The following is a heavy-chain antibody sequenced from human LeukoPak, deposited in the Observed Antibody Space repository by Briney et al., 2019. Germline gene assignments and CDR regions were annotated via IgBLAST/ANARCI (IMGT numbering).Heavy chain of an antibody. D-gene: IGHD2-2*01. CDR3: ARFTPRLTREKFDY. J-gene: IGHJ4*02. CDR1: GYTFTNYD. CDR2: ISAYNSNT. V-gene: IGHV1-18*01. Sequence: ASVKVSCKASGYTFTNYDVNWVRQAPGQGLEWMGWISAYNSNTKYAQKLQGRVTKTTDTSTSTAYMELRSLRSDDTAVYYCARFTPRLTREKFDYWGQGTLVTVSS.